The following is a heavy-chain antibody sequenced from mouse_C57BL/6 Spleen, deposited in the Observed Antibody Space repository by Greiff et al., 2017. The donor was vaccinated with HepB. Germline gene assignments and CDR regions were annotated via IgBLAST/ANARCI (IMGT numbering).Heavy chain of an antibody. CDR2: IDPSDSET. V-gene: IGHV1-52*01. D-gene: IGHD1-1*01. Sequence: VQLQHPGAELVRPGSSVKLSCKASGYTFTSYWMHWVKQRPIQGLEWIGNIDPSDSETHYNQKFKDKATLTVDKSSSTAYMQLSSLTSEDSAVYYCARNYGSSYFFDYWGQGTTLTVSS. J-gene: IGHJ2*01. CDR3: ARNYGSSYFFDY. CDR1: GYTFTSYW.